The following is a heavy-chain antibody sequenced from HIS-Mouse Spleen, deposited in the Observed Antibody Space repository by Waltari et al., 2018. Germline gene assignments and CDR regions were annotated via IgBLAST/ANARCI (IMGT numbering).Heavy chain of an antibody. CDR3: ARHTGQPALYFDY. Sequence: EVQLVQSGAGVKKPGESLKISCKGSGYSFTSYWLGGVRQRPGKGLEWRGIIYPGDPDTRYSPSFQGQVTISADKSISTAYLQWSSLKASDTAMYYCARHTGQPALYFDYWGQGTLVTVSS. CDR2: IYPGDPDT. D-gene: IGHD6-13*01. J-gene: IGHJ4*02. V-gene: IGHV5-51*01. CDR1: GYSFTSYW.